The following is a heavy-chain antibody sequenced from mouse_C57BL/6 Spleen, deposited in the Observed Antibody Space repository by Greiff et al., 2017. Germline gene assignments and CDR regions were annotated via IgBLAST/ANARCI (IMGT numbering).Heavy chain of an antibody. Sequence: VQLQQPGAELVKPGASVKLSCKASGYTFTSYWMHWVKQRPGRGLEWIGRIDPNSGGTKYNEKFKSKATLTVDKPSSTAYMQLSSLTSEDSAVYYCATTRYDYDGFAYWGQGTLVTVSA. J-gene: IGHJ3*01. CDR3: ATTRYDYDGFAY. CDR1: GYTFTSYW. CDR2: IDPNSGGT. V-gene: IGHV1-72*01. D-gene: IGHD2-4*01.